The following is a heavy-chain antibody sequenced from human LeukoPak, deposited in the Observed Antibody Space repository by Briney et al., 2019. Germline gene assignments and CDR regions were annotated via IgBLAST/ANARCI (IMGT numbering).Heavy chain of an antibody. CDR1: GFTVSSNY. J-gene: IGHJ6*02. CDR2: IYSGGST. D-gene: IGHD4-17*01. CDR3: ARDHPLMTTVSSRHYYYGMDV. Sequence: GGSLRLSCAASGFTVSSNYMSWVRQAPGKGLEWVSVIYSGGSTYYADYVKGRFTISRDNSKNTLYLQMNSLRAEDTAVYYCARDHPLMTTVSSRHYYYGMDVWGQGTTVTVSS. V-gene: IGHV3-66*01.